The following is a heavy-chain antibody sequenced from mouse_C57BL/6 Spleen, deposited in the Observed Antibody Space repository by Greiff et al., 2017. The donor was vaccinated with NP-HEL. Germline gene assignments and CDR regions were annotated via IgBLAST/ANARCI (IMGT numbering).Heavy chain of an antibody. J-gene: IGHJ2*01. CDR1: GYTFTSYW. D-gene: IGHD1-1*01. CDR3: ARFGVLLELRNFDS. Sequence: VQLQQPGTELVKPGASVKLSCKASGYTFTSYWMHWVKQRPGQGLEWIGNINPSNGGTNYNEKFKSKATLTVDKSSSAAYMQLSSLTSEDSAVYYCARFGVLLELRNFDSWGQGTTLTVSS. CDR2: INPSNGGT. V-gene: IGHV1-53*01.